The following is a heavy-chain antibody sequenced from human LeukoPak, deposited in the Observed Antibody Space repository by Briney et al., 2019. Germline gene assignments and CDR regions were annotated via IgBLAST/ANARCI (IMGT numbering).Heavy chain of an antibody. J-gene: IGHJ4*02. CDR2: INHSGST. CDR1: GGSFSGYY. V-gene: IGHV4-34*01. D-gene: IGHD6-13*01. Sequence: SETLSLNCAVYGGSFSGYYWSWLRQPPGKGLEWIGEINHSGSTNYNPSLKSRVTISVDTSKNQFSLKMRSVTAADTAVYYCAFFAAEYDYWGQGTLVTVSS. CDR3: AFFAAEYDY.